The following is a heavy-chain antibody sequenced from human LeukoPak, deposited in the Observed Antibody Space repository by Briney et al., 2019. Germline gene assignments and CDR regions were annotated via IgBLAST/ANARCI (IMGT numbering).Heavy chain of an antibody. CDR1: GGSISSYY. V-gene: IGHV4-39*07. CDR3: TSLRSGIYPVFDS. J-gene: IGHJ4*02. D-gene: IGHD1-26*01. Sequence: SETLSLTCTVSGGSISSYYWSWIRQPPGKEVEWLGSVEFGGATYYNPSVESRLTVSIDTSRNQFFLRLTSVTAADTATYYCTSLRSGIYPVFDSWGQGILVSVSS. CDR2: VEFGGAT.